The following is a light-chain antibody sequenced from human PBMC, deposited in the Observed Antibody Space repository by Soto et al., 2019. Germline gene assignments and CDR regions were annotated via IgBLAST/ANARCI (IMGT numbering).Light chain of an antibody. CDR2: DDS. CDR3: QVCDGSSERSYV. J-gene: IGLJ1*01. Sequence: SYELTQPPSVSVAPGQTARITCGGNNSVGKSVHWYPQKQGQAPVLVVYDDSDRPSGIPERFSGSNSGNTATLTISRVEAGDEADYYCQVCDGSSERSYVFGTGTKLTVL. CDR1: NSVGKS. V-gene: IGLV3-21*02.